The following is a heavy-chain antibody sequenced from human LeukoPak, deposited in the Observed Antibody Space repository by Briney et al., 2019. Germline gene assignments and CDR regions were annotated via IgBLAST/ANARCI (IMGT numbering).Heavy chain of an antibody. CDR3: ARGPVRSILITTFFES. D-gene: IGHD2/OR15-2a*01. Sequence: SVRVSCKASGRPFSNYSITWLPHAPGQGLEWMGGIIPIFGTAISAQRFQRRVTFTAETSTTTTHIHLSSLTSEETAVYFCARGPVRSILITTFFESWGQGNLGTVSS. V-gene: IGHV1-69*06. CDR1: GRPFSNYS. CDR2: IIPIFGTA. J-gene: IGHJ4*02.